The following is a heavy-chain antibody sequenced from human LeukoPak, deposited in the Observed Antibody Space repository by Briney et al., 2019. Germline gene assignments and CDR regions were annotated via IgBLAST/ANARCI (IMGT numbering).Heavy chain of an antibody. CDR3: AKGPKWSGSYYYFDY. V-gene: IGHV1-8*01. Sequence: ASVKVSCKTSVYTFPSYDINWVRQATGQGLEWMGWMNPNSGNAGYAQKFQGRVTITRNTSITTAYMELSSLRSEDMAVYYCAKGPKWSGSYYYFDYWGQGTLVTVSS. J-gene: IGHJ4*02. CDR2: MNPNSGNA. D-gene: IGHD1-26*01. CDR1: VYTFPSYD.